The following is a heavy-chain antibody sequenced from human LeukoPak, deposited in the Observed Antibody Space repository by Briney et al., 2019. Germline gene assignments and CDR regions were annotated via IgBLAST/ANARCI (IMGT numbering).Heavy chain of an antibody. D-gene: IGHD3-10*01. Sequence: GGSLRLSCAASGFTFTNYAMSWVRQAPGKGLEWVSALSASGGSTYYADSVKGRFTISRDNSKNTLYLQMNSLRAEDTAVYYCAKDGGLLWFGESSANWFDPWGQGTLVTVSS. J-gene: IGHJ5*02. CDR1: GFTFTNYA. V-gene: IGHV3-23*01. CDR2: LSASGGST. CDR3: AKDGGLLWFGESSANWFDP.